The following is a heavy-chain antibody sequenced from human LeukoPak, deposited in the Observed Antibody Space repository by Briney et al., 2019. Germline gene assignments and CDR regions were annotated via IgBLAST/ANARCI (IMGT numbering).Heavy chain of an antibody. V-gene: IGHV4-59*01. CDR3: ARDSIYDYYGSGSYSNWFDP. J-gene: IGHJ5*02. D-gene: IGHD3-10*01. CDR1: GGSISSYY. CDR2: IYYSGST. Sequence: SETLSLTCTVSGGSISSYYWSWIRQPPGKGLEWIGYIYYSGSTNYNPSLKSRVTISVDTSKNQFSLKLSSVTAADTAVYYCARDSIYDYYGSGSYSNWFDPWGQGTLVTVSS.